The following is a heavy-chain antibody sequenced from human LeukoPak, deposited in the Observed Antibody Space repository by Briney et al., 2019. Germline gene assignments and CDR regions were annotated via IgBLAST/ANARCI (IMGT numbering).Heavy chain of an antibody. CDR2: IIPIFGTA. J-gene: IGHJ6*04. CDR1: GYTFTGYY. CDR3: ARAGPYYDILTGYYTYYYYYGMDV. V-gene: IGHV1-69*13. Sequence: SVKVSCKASGYTFTGYYMHWVRQAPGQGLEWMGGIIPIFGTANYAQKFQGRVTITADESTSTAYMELSSLRSEDTAVYYCARAGPYYDILTGYYTYYYYYGMDVWGKGTTVTVSS. D-gene: IGHD3-9*01.